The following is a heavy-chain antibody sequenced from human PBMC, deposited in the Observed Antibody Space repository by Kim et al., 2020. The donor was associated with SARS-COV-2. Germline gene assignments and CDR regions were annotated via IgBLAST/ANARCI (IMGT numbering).Heavy chain of an antibody. J-gene: IGHJ4*02. V-gene: IGHV4-34*01. Sequence: SETLSLTCAVYGGSFSGYYWSWIRQPPEKGLGWVGDINNSGSTNYNPSLKSRVTISVDTSKNHFSLTLISVTAADTAVYYCARRYCSSTSCYSGVYYFDYWGQGTLVTVSP. CDR3: ARRYCSSTSCYSGVYYFDY. CDR1: GGSFSGYY. CDR2: INNSGST. D-gene: IGHD2-2*01.